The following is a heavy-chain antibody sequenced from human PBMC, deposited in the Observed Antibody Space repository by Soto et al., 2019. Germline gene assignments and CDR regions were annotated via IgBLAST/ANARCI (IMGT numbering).Heavy chain of an antibody. CDR3: ARTFTDYDILTGYYKAPAFDY. CDR2: INPNSGGT. CDR1: GYTFTGYY. Sequence: GASVKVSCKASGYTFTGYYMHWVRQAPGQGLEWMGWINPNSGGTNYAQKFQGWVTMTRDTSISTAYMELSRLRSDDTAVYYCARTFTDYDILTGYYKAPAFDYWGQGTLVTVSS. D-gene: IGHD3-9*01. J-gene: IGHJ4*02. V-gene: IGHV1-2*04.